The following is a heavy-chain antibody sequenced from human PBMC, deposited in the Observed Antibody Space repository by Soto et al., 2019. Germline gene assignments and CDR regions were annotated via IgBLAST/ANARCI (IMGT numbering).Heavy chain of an antibody. CDR1: GGSISSNY. D-gene: IGHD3-10*01. CDR2: FYNSGST. Sequence: PSKTRSLTCTVSGGSISSNYWTWIRQPPGKGRGWIGYFYNSGSTTYNPSRKSRVTISEDTSKSQFSLKVNSMTAADRAVYFCARGGGFDSFDYWGQGILVTVSS. V-gene: IGHV4-59*12. J-gene: IGHJ4*02. CDR3: ARGGGFDSFDY.